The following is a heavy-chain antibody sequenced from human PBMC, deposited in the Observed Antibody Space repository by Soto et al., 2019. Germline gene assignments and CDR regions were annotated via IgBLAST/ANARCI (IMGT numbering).Heavy chain of an antibody. CDR2: INSDGSSI. V-gene: IGHV3-74*01. J-gene: IGHJ6*03. CDR1: GFTFSRYW. Sequence: GGSLRLSCAAAGFTFSRYWMHWVRQVPGKGPMWLSRINSDGSSISYTDSVKGRFTISRDNAKNTLYLQMNSLRAEDTAIYYCERDLENEGNYYMEVWGSGTTVTVSS. CDR3: ERDLENEGNYYMEV. D-gene: IGHD1-1*01.